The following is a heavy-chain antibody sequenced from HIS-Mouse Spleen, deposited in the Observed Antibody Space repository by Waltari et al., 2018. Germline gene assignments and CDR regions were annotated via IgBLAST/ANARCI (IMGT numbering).Heavy chain of an antibody. D-gene: IGHD5-18*01. CDR1: GFTFRSYG. V-gene: IGHV3-30*18. J-gene: IGHJ4*02. CDR3: AKDRDTAMVDY. CDR2: ISYDGSNK. Sequence: QVQLVESGGGVVQPGRSLRLSCAASGFTFRSYGMHWVRQAPGKGLEWVAVISYDGSNKYYADSVKGRFTISRDNSKNTLYLQMNSLRAEDTAVYYCAKDRDTAMVDYWGQGTLVTVSS.